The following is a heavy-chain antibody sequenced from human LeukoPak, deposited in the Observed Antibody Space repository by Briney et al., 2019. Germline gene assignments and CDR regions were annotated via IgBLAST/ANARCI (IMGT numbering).Heavy chain of an antibody. V-gene: IGHV3-48*03. CDR1: GFMFRGFE. CDR3: ALLAVASDFDY. CDR2: ISSGASTM. D-gene: IGHD6-19*01. Sequence: GGSLRLSCAASGFMFRGFEMYWVRQAPGKGLEWVAYISSGASTMYYADSVKGRFTISRDDAKNSLFLQMNSLRAEDTAIYYCALLAVASDFDYWGQGTLVTVSS. J-gene: IGHJ4*02.